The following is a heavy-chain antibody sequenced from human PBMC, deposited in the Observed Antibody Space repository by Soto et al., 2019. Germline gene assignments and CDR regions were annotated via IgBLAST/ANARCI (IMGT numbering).Heavy chain of an antibody. V-gene: IGHV5-10-1*01. CDR3: ARLDSDLEYSSSEHFDY. CDR2: IDPSDSYT. D-gene: IGHD6-6*01. J-gene: IGHJ4*02. Sequence: ESLKISCKGSGYSFTSYWISWVRQMPGKGLEWMGRIDPSDSYTNYSPSFQGHVTISADKSISTAYLQWSSLKASDTAMYYCARLDSDLEYSSSEHFDYWGQGTLVTVS. CDR1: GYSFTSYW.